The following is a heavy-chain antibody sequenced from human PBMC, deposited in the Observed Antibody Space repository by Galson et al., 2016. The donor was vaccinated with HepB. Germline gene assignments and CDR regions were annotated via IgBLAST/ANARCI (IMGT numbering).Heavy chain of an antibody. V-gene: IGHV3-21*01. J-gene: IGHJ4*02. Sequence: SLRLSCAASGFTFSSYSMNWVRQAPGKGLEWVSSISSSSSHIYYADSVKGRFTISRDNAKNSLYLQMNSLRAEDTAVHYCANSGGYFDPFDYWGQGTLVTVSS. CDR3: ANSGGYFDPFDY. D-gene: IGHD3-9*01. CDR1: GFTFSSYS. CDR2: ISSSSSHI.